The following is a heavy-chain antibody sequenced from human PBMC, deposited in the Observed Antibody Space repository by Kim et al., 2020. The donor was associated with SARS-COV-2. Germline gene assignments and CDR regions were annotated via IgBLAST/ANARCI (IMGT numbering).Heavy chain of an antibody. Sequence: SRVTISVDTSKNQFSLKLSSVTAADTAVYYCARGDSGWYRNYYYYYGMDVWGQGTTVTVSS. V-gene: IGHV4-59*09. J-gene: IGHJ6*02. D-gene: IGHD6-19*01. CDR3: ARGDSGWYRNYYYYYGMDV.